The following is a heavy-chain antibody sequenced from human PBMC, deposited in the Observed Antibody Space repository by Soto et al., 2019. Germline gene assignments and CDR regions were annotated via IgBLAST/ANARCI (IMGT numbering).Heavy chain of an antibody. Sequence: QVQLVQSGAEVKKPGSSVKVSCKASGGTFGSYAFSWVRQAPGQGLEWMGGIIPVSGAAHYEQQFQGRVTLTADESTSTAYRELRSLSSQYTAVYYCATALVSRSTSSTLDYCGQGTPVIVSS. CDR2: IIPVSGAA. D-gene: IGHD2-2*01. CDR1: GGTFGSYA. J-gene: IGHJ4*02. V-gene: IGHV1-69*01. CDR3: ATALVSRSTSSTLDY.